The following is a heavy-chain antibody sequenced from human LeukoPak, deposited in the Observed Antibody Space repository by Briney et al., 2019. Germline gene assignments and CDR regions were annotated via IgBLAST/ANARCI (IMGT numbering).Heavy chain of an antibody. V-gene: IGHV3-30-3*01. CDR3: ARDKVSSGWPTNFDY. J-gene: IGHJ4*02. Sequence: GGSLRLSCAASGFTFSSYAMHWVRQAPGKGLEWVAVISYDGSNKYYADSVKGRFTIPRDNSKNTLYLQMNSLRAEDTAVYYCARDKVSSGWPTNFDYWGQGTLVTVSS. CDR2: ISYDGSNK. D-gene: IGHD6-19*01. CDR1: GFTFSSYA.